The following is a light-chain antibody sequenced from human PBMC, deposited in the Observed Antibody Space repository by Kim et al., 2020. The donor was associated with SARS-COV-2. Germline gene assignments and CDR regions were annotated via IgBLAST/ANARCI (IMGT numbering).Light chain of an antibody. V-gene: IGLV3-21*04. CDR1: NIASKT. CDR2: YDS. CDR3: QAWDSSSDHPV. J-gene: IGLJ3*02. Sequence: SYELTQPPSVSVAPGETARITCGGNNIASKTVYWYQQKPGQAPVLVIYYDSARPSGIPERFSGSNSGNTATLTISRVEAGDEADYYCQAWDSSSDHPVFGGGTQLTVL.